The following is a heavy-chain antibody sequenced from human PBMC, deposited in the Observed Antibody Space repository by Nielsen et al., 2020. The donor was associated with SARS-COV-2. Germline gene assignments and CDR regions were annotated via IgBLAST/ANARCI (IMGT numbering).Heavy chain of an antibody. Sequence: SETLSLTCTVSGGSISSSPYYWGWMRQPPGKGLEWIVSIYQSGSTYYSPSLKSRITISVDTSKNQFSLKLSSVTAADTAVYYCARSSVFGGDCYCFDYWGQGTLVTVSS. CDR2: IYQSGST. CDR1: GGSISSSPYY. CDR3: ARSSVFGGDCYCFDY. D-gene: IGHD2-21*02. V-gene: IGHV4-39*07. J-gene: IGHJ4*02.